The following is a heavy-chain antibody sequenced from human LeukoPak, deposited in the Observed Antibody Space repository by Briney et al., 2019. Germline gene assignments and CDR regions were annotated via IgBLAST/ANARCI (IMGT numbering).Heavy chain of an antibody. CDR1: GFTVSSNY. J-gene: IGHJ4*02. Sequence: PGGSLRLSCAASGFTVSSNYMSWVRQAPGKGLEWVANIKQDGSEKYYVDSVKGRFTISRDNAKNSLYLQMNSLRAEDTAVYYCAREGSEWFGDPLAAYWGQGTLVTVSS. CDR3: AREGSEWFGDPLAAY. V-gene: IGHV3-7*01. CDR2: IKQDGSEK. D-gene: IGHD3-10*01.